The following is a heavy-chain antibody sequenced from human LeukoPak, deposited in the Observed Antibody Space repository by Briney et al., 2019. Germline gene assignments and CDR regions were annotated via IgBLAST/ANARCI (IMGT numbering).Heavy chain of an antibody. CDR2: IYYSGST. CDR1: GGSISSYY. D-gene: IGHD6-19*01. CDR3: ARGYGSGWYEGWWFDY. J-gene: IGHJ4*02. V-gene: IGHV4-59*01. Sequence: SETLSLTCTVSGGSISSYYWSWIRQPPGKGLEWIGYIYYSGSTNYNPSLKSRVTISVDTSKNQFSLKLSSVTAADTAVYYCARGYGSGWYEGWWFDYWGQGTLVTVSS.